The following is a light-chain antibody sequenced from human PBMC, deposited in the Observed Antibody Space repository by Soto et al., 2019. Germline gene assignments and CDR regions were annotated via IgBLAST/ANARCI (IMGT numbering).Light chain of an antibody. CDR3: CSYVGRNTYV. CDR1: GSDVGGYNY. Sequence: QSVLTQPASVSGSPGQSIAISCTGSGSDVGGYNYVSWYQQHPGKAPKLIIFDVSKRPSGVPNRFSGSKSGNTASLTISGLRAEDEADYYCCSYVGRNTYVFGTGTKLTVL. CDR2: DVS. V-gene: IGLV2-14*03. J-gene: IGLJ1*01.